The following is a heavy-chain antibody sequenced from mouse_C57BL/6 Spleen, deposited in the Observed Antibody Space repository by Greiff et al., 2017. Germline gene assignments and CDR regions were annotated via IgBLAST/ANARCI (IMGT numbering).Heavy chain of an antibody. V-gene: IGHV5-17*01. D-gene: IGHD2-3*01. CDR1: GFTFSDYG. Sequence: EVHLVESGGGLVKPGGSLKLSCAASGFTFSDYGMHWVRQAPEKGLEWVAYISSGSSTIYYADTVKGRFTISRDNAKNTLFLQMTSLRSEDTAMYYCARLGWLEGAMDYWGQGTSVTVSS. CDR2: ISSGSSTI. J-gene: IGHJ4*01. CDR3: ARLGWLEGAMDY.